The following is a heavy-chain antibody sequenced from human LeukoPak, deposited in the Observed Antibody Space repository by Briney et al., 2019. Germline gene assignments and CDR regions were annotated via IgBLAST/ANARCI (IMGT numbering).Heavy chain of an antibody. Sequence: GASVKVSCKVSGYTLTELSMHWVRQAPGKGLEWMGGFDPEDGETIYAQKFQGRVTITAGKSTSTAYMELSSLRSEDTAVYYCARVGGPDDSSESDAFDIWGQGTMVTVSS. D-gene: IGHD3-22*01. CDR1: GYTLTELS. CDR3: ARVGGPDDSSESDAFDI. V-gene: IGHV1-24*01. J-gene: IGHJ3*02. CDR2: FDPEDGET.